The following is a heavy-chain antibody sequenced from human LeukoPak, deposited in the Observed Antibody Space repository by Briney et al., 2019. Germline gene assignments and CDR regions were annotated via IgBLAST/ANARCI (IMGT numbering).Heavy chain of an antibody. J-gene: IGHJ6*02. CDR2: INSDGSST. CDR1: GFTFSTYW. CDR3: ARTGEQWLVRYYYGMDV. V-gene: IGHV3-74*01. Sequence: GGFLRLSCAASGFTFSTYWMHWVRQAPGKGLVWVSRINSDGSSTSYADSVKGRFTISRDNAKNTLFLQMNSLRAEDTAVYYCARTGEQWLVRYYYGMDVWGQGTTVTVSS. D-gene: IGHD6-19*01.